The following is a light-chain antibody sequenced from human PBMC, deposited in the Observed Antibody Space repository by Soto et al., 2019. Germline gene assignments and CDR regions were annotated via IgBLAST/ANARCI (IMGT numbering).Light chain of an antibody. Sequence: DIPMTQSPSTLSASVGDRVTITCRASQSITNWLAWYQQKPGKAPKLLIYKTSSLESGVSSRFSGSGSGTEFTLTISSLQPDDFATYYCQQYNSYSWTFGQGTKVESK. CDR1: QSITNW. CDR3: QQYNSYSWT. J-gene: IGKJ1*01. CDR2: KTS. V-gene: IGKV1-5*03.